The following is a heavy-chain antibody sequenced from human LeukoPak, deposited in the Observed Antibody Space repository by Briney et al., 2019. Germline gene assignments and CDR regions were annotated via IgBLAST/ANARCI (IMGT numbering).Heavy chain of an antibody. CDR2: MNPNSGNT. V-gene: IGHV1-18*01. Sequence: GASVKVSCKASGYTFTSYDINWVRQATGQGLEWMGWMNPNSGNTNYAQKLQGRVTMTTDTSTSTAYMELRSLRSDDTAVYYCARDGAVISYWDQGTLVTVSS. D-gene: IGHD1-26*01. J-gene: IGHJ4*02. CDR1: GYTFTSYD. CDR3: ARDGAVISY.